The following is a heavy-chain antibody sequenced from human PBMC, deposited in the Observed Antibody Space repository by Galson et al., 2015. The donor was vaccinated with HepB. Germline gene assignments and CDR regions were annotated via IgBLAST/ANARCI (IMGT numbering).Heavy chain of an antibody. CDR1: GYTFTGYY. CDR2: TNPNSGDT. V-gene: IGHV1-2*06. CDR3: ARAPGRWTTIIY. Sequence: SVKVSCKATGYTFTGYYLHWVRQVPGQGLEWMGRTNPNSGDTDSAQKFQGRVTMTRDTSISTAYMELSRLRSDDTAIYYCARAPGRWTTIIYWGQGTLVTVSS. D-gene: IGHD5-12*01. J-gene: IGHJ4*02.